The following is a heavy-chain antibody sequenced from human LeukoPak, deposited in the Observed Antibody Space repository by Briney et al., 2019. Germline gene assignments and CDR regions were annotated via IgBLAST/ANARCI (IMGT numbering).Heavy chain of an antibody. J-gene: IGHJ6*02. D-gene: IGHD2-21*02. Sequence: PGGSLRLSCEASGFIFSTYWMSWVRQAPGKGLEWVANIKQDGSEKYYVDSVKGRFTISRDNAKNSLYLQMNSVRAEDTAVYYCARDVVVVVTAIPYYYYYGMDVWGQGTTVTVSS. CDR3: ARDVVVVVTAIPYYYYYGMDV. CDR2: IKQDGSEK. CDR1: GFIFSTYW. V-gene: IGHV3-7*01.